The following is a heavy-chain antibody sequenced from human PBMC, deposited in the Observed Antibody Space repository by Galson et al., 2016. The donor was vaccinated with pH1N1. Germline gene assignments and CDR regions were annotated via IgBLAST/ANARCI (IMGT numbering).Heavy chain of an antibody. CDR2: VSWDGGST. D-gene: IGHD3-16*01. CDR1: GFTFHDYT. J-gene: IGHJ6*02. CDR3: AKEIQRGSYGMDV. Sequence: SLRLSCAASGFTFHDYTMHWVRQTPGKGLEWVSLVSWDGGSTYYADYVKGRFTVSRDNCKNSLYLQMNSLRSEDTALYYCAKEIQRGSYGMDVWGRGTTVTVSS. V-gene: IGHV3-43*01.